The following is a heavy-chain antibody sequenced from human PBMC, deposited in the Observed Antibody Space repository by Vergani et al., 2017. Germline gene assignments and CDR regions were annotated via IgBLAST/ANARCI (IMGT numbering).Heavy chain of an antibody. CDR3: TSYIVANAFDI. Sequence: QVQLVESGGGVVQPGRSLRLSCAASGFTFSSYGMHWVRQAPGKGLEWVAVIWYDGSNKYYADSVKGRFTISRDNSKNTLYLQMNSLRAEDTAVYYCTSYIVANAFDIWGQGIMVTVSS. J-gene: IGHJ3*02. D-gene: IGHD5-12*01. CDR2: IWYDGSNK. CDR1: GFTFSSYG. V-gene: IGHV3-33*01.